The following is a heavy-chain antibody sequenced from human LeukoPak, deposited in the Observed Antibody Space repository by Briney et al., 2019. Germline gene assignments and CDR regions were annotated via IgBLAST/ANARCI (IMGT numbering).Heavy chain of an antibody. CDR1: GFTFSSYA. Sequence: GGSLRLSCAASGFTFSSYAMSWVRQAPGKGLEWVSAISGSGGSTYYADSVKGRFTISRDNSKNTLYLQMNSLRAEDTAVYYCAKDTSEVLNGDQFLFDYWGQGTLVTVSS. CDR3: AKDTSEVLNGDQFLFDY. CDR2: ISGSGGST. J-gene: IGHJ4*02. D-gene: IGHD4-17*01. V-gene: IGHV3-23*01.